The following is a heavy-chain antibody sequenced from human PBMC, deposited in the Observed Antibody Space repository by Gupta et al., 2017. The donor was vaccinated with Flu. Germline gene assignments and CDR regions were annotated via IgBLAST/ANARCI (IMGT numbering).Heavy chain of an antibody. V-gene: IGHV3-23*01. J-gene: IGHJ6*01. CDR2: ISGIVGIT. D-gene: IGHD3-9*01. CDR3: ARDMTGYFQVVG. CDR1: GFTFRGYV. Sequence: EVEPLESGGGLIQPGGFLRPSCAASGFTFRGYVMSGGRRTPGKGLEWVSTISGIVGITSYADSVKGPFTISSDNSKTTTYLQMSNLRAEDAAFYYCARDMTGYFQVVGWG.